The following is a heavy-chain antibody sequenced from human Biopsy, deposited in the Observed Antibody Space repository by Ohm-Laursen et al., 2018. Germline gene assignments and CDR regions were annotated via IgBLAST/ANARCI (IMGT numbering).Heavy chain of an antibody. CDR3: GNEVHGRDY. Sequence: SETLSLTCTVFGKTFSDYQWSWIRQPPGKGLEWIGQINQAGTTNYNLSLKSRVSISADASKYEFSLRLTSVTAADTAVYLCGNEVHGRDYWGQGTLVTVSS. CDR1: GKTFSDYQ. CDR2: INQAGTT. D-gene: IGHD2-15*01. V-gene: IGHV4-34*08. J-gene: IGHJ4*02.